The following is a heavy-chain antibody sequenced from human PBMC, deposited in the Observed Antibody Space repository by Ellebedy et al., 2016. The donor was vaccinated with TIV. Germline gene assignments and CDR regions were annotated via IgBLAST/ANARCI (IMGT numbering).Heavy chain of an antibody. J-gene: IGHJ4*02. CDR3: ARPQWPFY. Sequence: MPSETLSLTCAVYGGSFSGYYWSWIRQSPGKGLEWIGEINHSGSTNYNPSLKSRVTISVDTSNNQFSLKLNSVTAADTVVYYCARPQWPFYWGQGTLVTVSS. D-gene: IGHD6-19*01. CDR2: INHSGST. V-gene: IGHV4-34*01. CDR1: GGSFSGYY.